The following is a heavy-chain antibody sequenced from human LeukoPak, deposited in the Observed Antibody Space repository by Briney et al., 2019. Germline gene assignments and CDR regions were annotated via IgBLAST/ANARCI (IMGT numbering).Heavy chain of an antibody. V-gene: IGHV4-59*01. CDR2: IYYSGGT. Sequence: SETLSLTCTVSGGSINSYYWNWIRQPLAKGRAWIGDIYYSGGTNYNPSLKSRVTIAVDTSKNQFSLKLSSVTAADTAVYYCARRAAAVGTCYMDVWGKGTTVTDSS. CDR3: ARRAAAVGTCYMDV. CDR1: GGSINSYY. J-gene: IGHJ6*03. D-gene: IGHD6-13*01.